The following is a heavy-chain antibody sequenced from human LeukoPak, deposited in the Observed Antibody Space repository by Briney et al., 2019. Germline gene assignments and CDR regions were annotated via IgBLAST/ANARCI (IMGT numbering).Heavy chain of an antibody. Sequence: GGSLRLSCAASGFTFSSYGMHWVRQAPGKGLEWVAFIRYDGSNKYYADSVKGRFTISRDNSKNTLYLQMNSLRAEDTAVYYCAKATYSSSWNWFDPWGQGTLVTVSS. CDR3: AKATYSSSWNWFDP. V-gene: IGHV3-30*02. D-gene: IGHD6-13*01. CDR1: GFTFSSYG. CDR2: IRYDGSNK. J-gene: IGHJ5*02.